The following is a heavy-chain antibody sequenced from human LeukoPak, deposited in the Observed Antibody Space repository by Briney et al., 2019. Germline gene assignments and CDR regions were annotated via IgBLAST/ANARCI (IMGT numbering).Heavy chain of an antibody. CDR1: GYTFTGYY. Sequence: ASGKVSCKASGYTFTGYYMHWVRQAPGQGRGWMGWINPNSGGTNHAQKFQGRVTVTRDTSISTAYMELSRLRSDDTAVYYCASGVVPAARFDYWGQGTLVTVSS. CDR3: ASGVVPAARFDY. J-gene: IGHJ4*02. CDR2: INPNSGGT. V-gene: IGHV1-2*02. D-gene: IGHD2-2*01.